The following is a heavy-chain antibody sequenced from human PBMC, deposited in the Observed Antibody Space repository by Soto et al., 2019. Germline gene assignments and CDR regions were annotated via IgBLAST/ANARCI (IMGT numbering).Heavy chain of an antibody. CDR1: GGSISSYY. J-gene: IGHJ4*02. CDR2: IYYSGST. V-gene: IGHV4-59*01. Sequence: SETLSLTCTVSGGSISSYYWSWIRQPPGKGLEWIGYIYYSGSTNYNPPLKSRVTISVDTSKNQFSLKLSSVTAADTAVYYCQLGYYDSSGYYIDYWGQGTLVTVSS. CDR3: QLGYYDSSGYYIDY. D-gene: IGHD3-22*01.